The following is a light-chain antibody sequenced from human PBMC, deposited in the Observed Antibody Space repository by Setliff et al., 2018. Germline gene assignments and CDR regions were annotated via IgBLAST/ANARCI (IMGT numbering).Light chain of an antibody. Sequence: QSVLTQPASVSGSPGQSITISCTGTSSDVGGYKYVSWYQQHPGKAPKLMIYEVSNRPSGVSNRFSGSKSGNTASLTISGLQAEDEADYYCCSYTSSDTVVFGTGTKVT. V-gene: IGLV2-14*01. CDR2: EVS. CDR1: SSDVGGYKY. CDR3: CSYTSSDTVV. J-gene: IGLJ1*01.